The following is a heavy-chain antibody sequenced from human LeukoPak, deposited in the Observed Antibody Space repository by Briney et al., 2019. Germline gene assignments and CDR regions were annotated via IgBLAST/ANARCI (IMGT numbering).Heavy chain of an antibody. CDR1: GFTFSSYA. CDR2: ISYDGSNK. V-gene: IGHV3-30-3*01. Sequence: GGSLRLSCAASGFTFSSYAMHWVRQAPDKGLEWVAVISYDGSNKYYADSVKGRFTISRDNSKNTLYLQMNSLRAEDTAVYYCARDRGSFSAEYFQHWGQGTLVTVSS. J-gene: IGHJ1*01. CDR3: ARDRGSFSAEYFQH. D-gene: IGHD1-26*01.